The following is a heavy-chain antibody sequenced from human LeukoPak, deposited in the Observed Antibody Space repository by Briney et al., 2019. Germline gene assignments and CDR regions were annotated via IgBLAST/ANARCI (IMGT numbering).Heavy chain of an antibody. J-gene: IGHJ4*02. D-gene: IGHD2-2*01. CDR2: IIPIYATP. CDR3: ARGQGHCSSPSCYSHFDY. V-gene: IGHV1-69*05. Sequence: SVKVSCKASGGTFSSYSISWVRQAPGQGLEWMGGIIPIYATPNYAQKFQGRVTITTDESTRLAYMELSSLRSEDTAVYYCARGQGHCSSPSCYSHFDYWGQGTLVTVSS. CDR1: GGTFSSYS.